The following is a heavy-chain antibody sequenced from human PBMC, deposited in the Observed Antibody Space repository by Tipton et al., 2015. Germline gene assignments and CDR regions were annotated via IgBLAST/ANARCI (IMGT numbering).Heavy chain of an antibody. Sequence: SLRLSCAASGFTFDDYAMHWVRQAPGKGLEWVSGISWNSGSIGYADPVKGRFTISRDNSKSTLFLQMNSLRAEDTAVYYCAKVLHVVPHYYYPMDVWGQGTTVTV. D-gene: IGHD2-15*01. J-gene: IGHJ6*02. CDR1: GFTFDDYA. CDR2: ISWNSGSI. CDR3: AKVLHVVPHYYYPMDV. V-gene: IGHV3-9*01.